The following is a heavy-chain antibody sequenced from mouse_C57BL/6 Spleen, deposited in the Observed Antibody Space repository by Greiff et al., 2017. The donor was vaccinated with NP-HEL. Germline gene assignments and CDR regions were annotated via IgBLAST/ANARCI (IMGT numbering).Heavy chain of an antibody. D-gene: IGHD4-1*01. J-gene: IGHJ2*01. CDR2: IYPGDGDT. V-gene: IGHV1-82*01. CDR1: GYAFSSSW. Sequence: QVQLQQPGAELVKPGASVKISCKASGYAFSSSWMNWVKQRPGKGLEWIGRIYPGDGDTNYNGKFKGKATLTADKSSSTAYMQLSSLTSEDSAVYFCARSNWDGDFDYWGQGTTLTVSS. CDR3: ARSNWDGDFDY.